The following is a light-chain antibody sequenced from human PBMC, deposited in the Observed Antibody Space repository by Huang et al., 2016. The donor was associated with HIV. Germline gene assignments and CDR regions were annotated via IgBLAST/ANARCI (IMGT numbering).Light chain of an antibody. V-gene: IGKV1-5*03. J-gene: IGKJ2*01. CDR3: QQYNNYSRT. Sequence: DIQMTQFPSSLSASVGDRVTISCRASQNSNRWLAWYQQKPGKAPKVLIYKASSLESGVPSRFSGSGSGTECTLTISSLQPDDSATYYCQQYNNYSRTFGQGTKLEIK. CDR2: KAS. CDR1: QNSNRW.